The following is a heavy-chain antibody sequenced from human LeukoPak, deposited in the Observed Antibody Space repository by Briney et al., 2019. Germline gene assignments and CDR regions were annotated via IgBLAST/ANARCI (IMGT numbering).Heavy chain of an antibody. D-gene: IGHD3-22*01. V-gene: IGHV3-7*01. CDR1: GFTFSSYW. CDR2: IKQDGSEK. J-gene: IGHJ4*02. Sequence: GGSLRLSCAASGFTFSSYWMSWVRQAPGKGLEWVANIKQDGSEKYYVDSVKGRFTISRDNAKNSLYLQMNSLRAEDTAVYYCARGLPYYYDSSGYYDYWGQGTLVTVSS. CDR3: ARGLPYYYDSSGYYDY.